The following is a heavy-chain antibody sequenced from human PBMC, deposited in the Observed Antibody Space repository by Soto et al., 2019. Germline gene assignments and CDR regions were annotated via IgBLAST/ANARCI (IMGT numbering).Heavy chain of an antibody. CDR1: GFTVSSNY. V-gene: IGHV3-66*01. J-gene: IGHJ3*02. CDR2: IYSGGNT. Sequence: EVQLVESGGGLVQPGGSLRLSCAVSGFTVSSNYMNWVRQAPGKGLEWVSFIYSGGNTCYADSVKGRFTISRDNSKNMLYLQMNSLRVEDTAVYYCAREVRVRGFAFDIWGQGTMVTVSS. D-gene: IGHD3-3*01. CDR3: AREVRVRGFAFDI.